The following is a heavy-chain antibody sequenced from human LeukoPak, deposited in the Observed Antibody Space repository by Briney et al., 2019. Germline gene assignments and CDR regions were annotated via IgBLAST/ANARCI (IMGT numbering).Heavy chain of an antibody. Sequence: GGSLRLSCAASGFTFSSYWMHWVRQAPGKGLVWVSRINSDGSRTTYADSVKGRFTISRDNAKNSLYLQMNSLRAEDTAVYYCARVGDSSSWFYYYYYYMDVWGKGTTVTVSS. V-gene: IGHV3-74*03. J-gene: IGHJ6*03. D-gene: IGHD6-13*01. CDR3: ARVGDSSSWFYYYYYYMDV. CDR2: INSDGSRT. CDR1: GFTFSSYW.